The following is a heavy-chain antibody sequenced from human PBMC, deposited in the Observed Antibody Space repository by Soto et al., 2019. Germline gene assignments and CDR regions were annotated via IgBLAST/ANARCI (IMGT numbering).Heavy chain of an antibody. D-gene: IGHD1-26*01. CDR3: TRAPVSGSYCFDF. CDR1: GGSVSSGNYY. CDR2: IFHTGTT. J-gene: IGHJ4*02. Sequence: SETLSLTCTVSGGSVSSGNYYWSWIRQPPGKGLEWIGYIFHTGTTNYNPSLKSRVTISLDTSMNQFSLKLRSVTPPDTAVYYCTRAPVSGSYCFDFWGQGTRVTVSS. V-gene: IGHV4-61*01.